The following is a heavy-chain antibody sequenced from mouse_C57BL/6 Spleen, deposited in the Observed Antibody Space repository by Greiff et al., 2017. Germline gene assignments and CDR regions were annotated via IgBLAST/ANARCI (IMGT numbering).Heavy chain of an antibody. D-gene: IGHD1-1*01. CDR3: ARNYGSSYWYFDV. Sequence: VQLKQSGPELVKPGASVKISCKASGYSFTDYNMNWVKQSTGKSLEWIGVINPNYGTTSYNQKFKGKATLTVDQSSSTAYMQLNSLTSEDSAVYYCARNYGSSYWYFDVWGTGTTVTVSS. CDR1: GYSFTDYN. J-gene: IGHJ1*03. CDR2: INPNYGTT. V-gene: IGHV1-39*01.